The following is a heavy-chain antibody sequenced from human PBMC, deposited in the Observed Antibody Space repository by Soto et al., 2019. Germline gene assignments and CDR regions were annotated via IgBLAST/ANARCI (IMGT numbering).Heavy chain of an antibody. CDR2: IWYDGSNK. CDR1: GFTFINYG. J-gene: IGHJ3*02. CDR3: AILGNRRAARLSAFEI. D-gene: IGHD6-6*01. V-gene: IGHV3-33*01. Sequence: QVQLVESGGGVVQPGRSLILSCAASGFTFINYGMHWVRQAPGKGLEWVAVIWYDGSNKYYEDSVKGGFTISRDNSKNTLYLQMNSLRAEDTAVYSGAILGNRRAARLSAFEIWVQGTMVTDSS.